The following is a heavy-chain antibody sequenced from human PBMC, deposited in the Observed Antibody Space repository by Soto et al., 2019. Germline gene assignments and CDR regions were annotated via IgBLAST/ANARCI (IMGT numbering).Heavy chain of an antibody. V-gene: IGHV1-2*02. CDR2: INPNSGGT. CDR1: GYTFTGYY. Sequence: PGASVKVSCKASGYTFTGYYMHWVRQAPGQGLEWMGWINPNSGGTNYAQKFQGRVTMTRDTSISTAYMELSRLRSDDTAVYYCARDLYNYYDSSGVFDYWGQGTLVTVSS. CDR3: ARDLYNYYDSSGVFDY. D-gene: IGHD3-22*01. J-gene: IGHJ4*02.